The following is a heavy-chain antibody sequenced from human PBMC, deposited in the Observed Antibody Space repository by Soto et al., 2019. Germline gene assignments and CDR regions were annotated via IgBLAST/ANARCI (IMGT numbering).Heavy chain of an antibody. J-gene: IGHJ4*02. Sequence: QVQLQESGPGLVKPSQTLSLTCTVSGGSISSGDYYWSWIRQPPGKGLEWIGYIYYSGSTYYNPSHKSRVTISVDTYKNLFSLKLSSVTAADTAVYYCAREGGKLLWFGIGPCDYWGQGTLVTVSS. CDR1: GGSISSGDYY. D-gene: IGHD3-10*01. CDR3: AREGGKLLWFGIGPCDY. V-gene: IGHV4-30-4*01. CDR2: IYYSGST.